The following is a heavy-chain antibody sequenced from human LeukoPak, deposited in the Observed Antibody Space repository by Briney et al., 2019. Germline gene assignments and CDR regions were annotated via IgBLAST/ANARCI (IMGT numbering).Heavy chain of an antibody. CDR3: ARREETDTMIVVSSLDY. D-gene: IGHD3-22*01. CDR2: ISGSGGST. Sequence: PGGSLRLSCAASGFTFSSYAMSWVRQAPGKGLEWVSAISGSGGSTYYADSVKGRFTISRDNSKNTLYLQMNSLRAEDTAVYYCARREETDTMIVVSSLDYWGQGTLVTVSS. V-gene: IGHV3-23*01. J-gene: IGHJ4*02. CDR1: GFTFSSYA.